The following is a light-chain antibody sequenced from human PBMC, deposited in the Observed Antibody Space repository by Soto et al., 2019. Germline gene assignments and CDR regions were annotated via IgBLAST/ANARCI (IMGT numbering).Light chain of an antibody. CDR3: QQRSNWPPSST. Sequence: EMVLTQSKATLSLSPGERATLSCRASQSVSSDLAWYQHKPGQAPSLLIYDASNRATGIPARFSGSGSGTDFTLTISSLEPEDFAVYYCQQRSNWPPSSTFGQATRLEIK. CDR2: DAS. CDR1: QSVSSD. J-gene: IGKJ5*01. V-gene: IGKV3-11*01.